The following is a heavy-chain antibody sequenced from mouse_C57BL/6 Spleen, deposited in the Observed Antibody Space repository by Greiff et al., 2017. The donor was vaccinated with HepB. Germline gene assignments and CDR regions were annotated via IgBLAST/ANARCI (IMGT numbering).Heavy chain of an antibody. Sequence: EVKLVESGGVLVKPGGSLKLSCAASGFTFSSYGMSWVRQTPDKRLEWVATISSGGSYTYYPDSVKGRFTISRDNAKNTLYLQMSSLKSEDTAMYYCASSDSNYVTWFAYWGQGTLVTVSA. CDR1: GFTFSSYG. J-gene: IGHJ3*01. V-gene: IGHV5-6*02. D-gene: IGHD2-5*01. CDR2: ISSGGSYT. CDR3: ASSDSNYVTWFAY.